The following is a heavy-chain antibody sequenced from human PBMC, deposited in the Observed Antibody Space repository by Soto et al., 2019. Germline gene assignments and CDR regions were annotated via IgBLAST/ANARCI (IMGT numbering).Heavy chain of an antibody. J-gene: IGHJ5*02. V-gene: IGHV1-24*01. CDR2: FDPEDGET. D-gene: IGHD6-13*01. Sequence: ASVKVSCKVSGYTLTELSMHWVRQAPGKGLEWMGGFDPEDGETIYAQKFQGRVTMTEDTSTDTAYMELSSLRSEDTAVYYCATGQTLYSRTTHNCFDPWGQGTLVTVS. CDR1: GYTLTELS. CDR3: ATGQTLYSRTTHNCFDP.